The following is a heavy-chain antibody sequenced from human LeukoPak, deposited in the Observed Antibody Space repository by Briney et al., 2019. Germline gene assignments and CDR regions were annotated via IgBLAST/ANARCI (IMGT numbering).Heavy chain of an antibody. CDR3: ARLALGDYDDPTTIDY. J-gene: IGHJ4*02. CDR2: IYPGDSDT. D-gene: IGHD4-17*01. CDR1: GYSFTSYW. V-gene: IGHV5-51*01. Sequence: GESLKISCKGSGYSFTSYWIGWVRQMPGKGLEWMGIIYPGDSDTRYSPSFQGQVTISADKSISTAYLQWSSLKASDTAMYYCARLALGDYDDPTTIDYWGQGTLVTVSS.